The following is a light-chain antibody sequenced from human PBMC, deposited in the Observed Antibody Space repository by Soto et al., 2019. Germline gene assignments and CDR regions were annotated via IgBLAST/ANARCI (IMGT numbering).Light chain of an antibody. J-gene: IGLJ1*01. Sequence: QSVLTQPPSASGSPGQSVAISCTGTSSDVGGYNYVSWYQRHLGKAPKLMIYEVNKRPSGVPDRFSGSKSGNTASLTVSGLQAEDEADYYCSSYAGSSNVFGTGTKVTVL. CDR3: SSYAGSSNV. V-gene: IGLV2-8*01. CDR1: SSDVGGYNY. CDR2: EVN.